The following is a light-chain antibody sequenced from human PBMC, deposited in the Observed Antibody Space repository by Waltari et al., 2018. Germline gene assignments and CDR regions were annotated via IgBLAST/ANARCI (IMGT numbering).Light chain of an antibody. V-gene: IGKV1-5*03. CDR3: QQYNSYSLLT. CDR1: QSISNW. CDR2: KAS. Sequence: DIQMTQSPSTLSASVGDRVTITCRASQSISNWLAWYQQKPGKAAKLLIYKASTLESGVPSRFSGSGSGTEFTLTISSLQPDEFATYYCQQYNSYSLLTFGGGTKVEIK. J-gene: IGKJ4*01.